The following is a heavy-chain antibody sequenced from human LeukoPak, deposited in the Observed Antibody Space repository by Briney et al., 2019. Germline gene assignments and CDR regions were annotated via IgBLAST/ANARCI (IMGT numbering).Heavy chain of an antibody. CDR1: GFTFDDYA. D-gene: IGHD6-19*01. Sequence: GGSLRLSCAASGFTFDDYAMHWVRQAPGKGLEWVSGISWNSGSIGYADSVKGRFTISRDNAKNSLYLQMNSLRAEDTAVYYCARVLAVADAFDYWGQGTLVTVSS. J-gene: IGHJ4*02. CDR3: ARVLAVADAFDY. CDR2: ISWNSGSI. V-gene: IGHV3-9*01.